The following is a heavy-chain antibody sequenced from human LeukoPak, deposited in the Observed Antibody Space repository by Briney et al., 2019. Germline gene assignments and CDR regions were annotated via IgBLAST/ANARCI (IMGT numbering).Heavy chain of an antibody. D-gene: IGHD3-22*01. J-gene: IGHJ4*02. CDR3: ARHYSSGYSQFDY. CDR2: IYYSGST. V-gene: IGHV4-39*01. Sequence: SETLSLTCTVSGGSISSSSYYWGWIRQPPGKGLEWIGSIYYSGSTYYNPSLKSRVTISVDTSKNQFSLKLSSVTAADTAVYYCARHYSSGYSQFDYWGQGTLVTVSS. CDR1: GGSISSSSYY.